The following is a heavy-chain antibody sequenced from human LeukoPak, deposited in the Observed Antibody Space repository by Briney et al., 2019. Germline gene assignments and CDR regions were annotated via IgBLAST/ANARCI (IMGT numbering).Heavy chain of an antibody. Sequence: ASVKVSCKASGYTFTGYYIHWVRQAPGQGLEWMGLINPNSGATNYAQKFQGRVTMTRDASISTVYMELSRLRSDDTAVYFCARGYYYVDVWGLGTTVTVSS. CDR1: GYTFTGYY. J-gene: IGHJ6*02. CDR3: ARGYYYVDV. CDR2: INPNSGAT. V-gene: IGHV1-2*02.